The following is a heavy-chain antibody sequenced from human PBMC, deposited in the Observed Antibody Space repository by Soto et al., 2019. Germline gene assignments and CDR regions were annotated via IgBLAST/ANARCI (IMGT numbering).Heavy chain of an antibody. V-gene: IGHV3-53*04. CDR3: ASSTYCSGGSCYYNY. CDR1: GFTVSSNY. CDR2: IYSGGST. D-gene: IGHD2-15*01. Sequence: GGSLRLFCAASGFTVSSNYMSWVRQAPGKGLEWVSVIYSGGSTYYADSVKGRFTISRHNSKNTLYLQMNSLRAEDTAVYYCASSTYCSGGSCYYNYWGQGTLVTVSS. J-gene: IGHJ4*02.